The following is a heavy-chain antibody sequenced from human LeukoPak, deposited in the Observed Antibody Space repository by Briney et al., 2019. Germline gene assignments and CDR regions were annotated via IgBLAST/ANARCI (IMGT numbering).Heavy chain of an antibody. J-gene: IGHJ1*01. CDR1: GFTFSSYG. CDR2: IRYDGSNK. D-gene: IGHD3-22*01. V-gene: IGHV3-30*02. CDR3: AKSRIVAGGEYFQH. Sequence: GGSLRLSCAAAGFTFSSYGMHWVRQARGKGLEWVAFIRYDGSNKYYADSVKGRFTISRDNSKNTLYLQMNSLRAEDTAVYYCAKSRIVAGGEYFQHWGQGTLVTVSS.